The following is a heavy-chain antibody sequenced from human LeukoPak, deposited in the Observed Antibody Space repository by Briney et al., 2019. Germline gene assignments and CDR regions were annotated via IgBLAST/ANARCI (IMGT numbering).Heavy chain of an antibody. Sequence: GASVKVPCKASGYTFTSYYMHWVRQAPGQGLEWMGWINPNSGGTNYAQKFQGRVTMTRDTSISTAYMELSRLRSDDTAVYYCARDLIAVAGTNFDYWGQGTLVTVSS. J-gene: IGHJ4*02. D-gene: IGHD6-19*01. CDR1: GYTFTSYY. V-gene: IGHV1-2*02. CDR3: ARDLIAVAGTNFDY. CDR2: INPNSGGT.